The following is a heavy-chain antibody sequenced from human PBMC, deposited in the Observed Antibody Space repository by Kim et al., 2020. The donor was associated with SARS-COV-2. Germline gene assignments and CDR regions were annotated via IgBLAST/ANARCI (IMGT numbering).Heavy chain of an antibody. Sequence: GGSLRLSCAASGFTFDDYAMHWVRQAPGKGLEWVSGISWNSGSIGYADSVKGRFTISRDNAKNSLYLQMNSLRAEDTALYYCAKDMGITIFGVVNPFDYWGQGTLVTVSS. J-gene: IGHJ4*02. D-gene: IGHD3-3*01. CDR2: ISWNSGSI. CDR3: AKDMGITIFGVVNPFDY. CDR1: GFTFDDYA. V-gene: IGHV3-9*01.